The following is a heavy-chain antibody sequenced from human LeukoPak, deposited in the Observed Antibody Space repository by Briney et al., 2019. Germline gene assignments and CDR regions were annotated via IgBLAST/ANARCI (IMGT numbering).Heavy chain of an antibody. J-gene: IGHJ3*02. D-gene: IGHD1-26*01. CDR1: GYNFTSYW. CDR3: ARHEINQWELPDAFDI. CDR2: IYPGDSDT. V-gene: IGHV5-51*01. Sequence: GESLKISCKGSGYNFTSYWIGWVRQMPGKVLEWMGIIYPGDSDTRYSPSFQGQVTISADKSISTAYLQWSSLKASDTAMYYCARHEINQWELPDAFDIWGQGTMVTVSS.